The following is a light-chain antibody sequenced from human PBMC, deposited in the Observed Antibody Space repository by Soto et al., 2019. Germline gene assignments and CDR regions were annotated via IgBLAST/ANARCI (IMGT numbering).Light chain of an antibody. CDR3: SSYATSSTIV. Sequence: QSALAQPASVSGSPGQSITISCTGTSSDVGRYNYVAWYQQHPGKAPKVLIFEVSNRPSGVSSRFSGSKSGNTASLNISGLQAEDAADYYCSSYATSSTIVFGTGTKVTVL. V-gene: IGLV2-14*01. CDR1: SSDVGRYNY. CDR2: EVS. J-gene: IGLJ1*01.